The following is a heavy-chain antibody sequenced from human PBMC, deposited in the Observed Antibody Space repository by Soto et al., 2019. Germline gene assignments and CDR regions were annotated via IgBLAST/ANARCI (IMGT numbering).Heavy chain of an antibody. Sequence: GGSLRLSCTASGFTFGDYAMSWVRQAPGKGLEWVGFIRSKAYGGTTEYAASVKGRFTISRDDSKSIAYLQMNNLKTEDTAVYYCTRLAFRSGWYGGYYYYGMDVWGQWTTVTVSS. CDR2: IRSKAYGGTT. J-gene: IGHJ6*01. D-gene: IGHD6-19*01. CDR1: GFTFGDYA. V-gene: IGHV3-49*04. CDR3: TRLAFRSGWYGGYYYYGMDV.